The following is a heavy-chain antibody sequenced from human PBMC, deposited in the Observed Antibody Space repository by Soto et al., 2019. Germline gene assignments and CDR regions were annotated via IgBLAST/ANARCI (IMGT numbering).Heavy chain of an antibody. D-gene: IGHD3-22*01. V-gene: IGHV1-18*01. CDR3: ARDDYDSSGYSDVYYYGMDV. CDR1: GYTFTSYG. J-gene: IGHJ6*02. Sequence: GASVKVSCKASGYTFTSYGISWVRQAPGQGLEWMGWISAYNGNTNYAQKLQGRVTMTTDTSTSTAYMELRSLRSDDTAVYYCARDDYDSSGYSDVYYYGMDVWGQGTTVTVSS. CDR2: ISAYNGNT.